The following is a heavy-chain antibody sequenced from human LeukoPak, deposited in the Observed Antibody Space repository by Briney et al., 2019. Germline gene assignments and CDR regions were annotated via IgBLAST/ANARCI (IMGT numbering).Heavy chain of an antibody. CDR1: GFTFSNYA. Sequence: PPGGSLRLSCAASGFTFSNYAMSWVRQAPGKGLECVSAISDSGDKTDYADSVRGRFTIYRDNSKDTLYLQMNSLRAEDTAVYYCAKDVWSLWDYGMDVWGQGTTVTVSS. J-gene: IGHJ6*02. V-gene: IGHV3-23*01. D-gene: IGHD2-8*02. CDR2: ISDSGDKT. CDR3: AKDVWSLWDYGMDV.